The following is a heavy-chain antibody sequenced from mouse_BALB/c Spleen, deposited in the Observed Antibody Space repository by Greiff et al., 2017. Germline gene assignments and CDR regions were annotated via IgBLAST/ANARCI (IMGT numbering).Heavy chain of an antibody. CDR3: AREYGICYYAMDY. V-gene: IGHV2-9*02. J-gene: IGHJ4*01. D-gene: IGHD2-1*01. CDR1: GFSLTSYG. CDR2: IWAGGST. Sequence: VMLVESGPGLVAPSQSLSITCTVSGFSLTSYGVHWVRQPPGKGLEWLGVIWAGGSTNYNSALMSRLSISKDNSKSQVFLKMNSLQTDDTAMYYCAREYGICYYAMDYWGQGTSVTVSS.